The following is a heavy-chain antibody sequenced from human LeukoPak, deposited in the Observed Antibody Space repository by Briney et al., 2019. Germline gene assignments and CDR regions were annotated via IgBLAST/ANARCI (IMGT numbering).Heavy chain of an antibody. D-gene: IGHD2-15*01. V-gene: IGHV3-30*02. CDR1: GFTFSSCG. J-gene: IGHJ3*02. Sequence: GGSLRLSCAASGFTFSSCGFHWVRQAPGKGLEWVAFIRYDGSNKYYADSVKGRFTISRDNAKNTLYLQMNSLRAEDTAVYYCARESYCSGGSCYSGRAFDIWGQGTMVTVSS. CDR2: IRYDGSNK. CDR3: ARESYCSGGSCYSGRAFDI.